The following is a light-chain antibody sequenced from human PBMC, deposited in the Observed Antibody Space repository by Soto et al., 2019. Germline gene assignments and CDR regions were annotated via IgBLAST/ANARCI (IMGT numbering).Light chain of an antibody. Sequence: EVVLTQSPATLSLSPGERATLSCRASQSVSSYLAWYQQKPGQAPRLLIYDASNRATGIPARFSGSGSGTDFTLTISSLEPEDSAVSYCQQSPSLTFGQGTKVEIK. V-gene: IGKV3-11*01. CDR1: QSVSSY. CDR3: QQSPSLT. CDR2: DAS. J-gene: IGKJ1*01.